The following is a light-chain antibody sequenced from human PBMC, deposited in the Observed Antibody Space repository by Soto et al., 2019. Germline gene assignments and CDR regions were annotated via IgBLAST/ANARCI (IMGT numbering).Light chain of an antibody. J-gene: IGLJ3*02. CDR3: QSYDNSLSASV. CDR2: GNS. CDR1: SSNTGAGYD. V-gene: IGLV1-40*01. Sequence: QSELTQPPSVSGAPGQRVTISCTGSSSNTGAGYDVHWYQHLPGTAPKLLIYGNSNRPSGVPDRFSGSKSGTSASLAITGLQAEDEADYYCQSYDNSLSASVFGGGTKLTVL.